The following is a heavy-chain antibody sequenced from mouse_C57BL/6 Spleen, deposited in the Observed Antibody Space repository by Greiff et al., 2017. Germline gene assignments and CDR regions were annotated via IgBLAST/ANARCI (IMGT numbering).Heavy chain of an antibody. J-gene: IGHJ4*01. Sequence: EVQLQQSGPELVKPGASVKISCKASGYTFTDYYMNWVKQSHGKSLEWIGDINPKNGGTSYNQKFKGKATLTVDKSSSTAYMELRSLTSEDSAVYYCARGSSYYAMDYWGQGTSVTVSS. V-gene: IGHV1-26*01. CDR2: INPKNGGT. CDR3: ARGSSYYAMDY. D-gene: IGHD1-1*01. CDR1: GYTFTDYY.